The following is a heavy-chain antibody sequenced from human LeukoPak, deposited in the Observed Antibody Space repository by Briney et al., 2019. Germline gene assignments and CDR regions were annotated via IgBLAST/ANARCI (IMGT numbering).Heavy chain of an antibody. J-gene: IGHJ4*02. Sequence: SETLSLTCAVYGGSFSGYYWSWTRQPPGKGLEWIGEINHSGSTNYNPSLKSRVTISVDTSKNQFSLKLSSVTAADTAVYYCARMPDDYWSGYSRPFDYWGQGTLVTVSS. CDR1: GGSFSGYY. V-gene: IGHV4-34*01. CDR2: INHSGST. D-gene: IGHD3-3*01. CDR3: ARMPDDYWSGYSRPFDY.